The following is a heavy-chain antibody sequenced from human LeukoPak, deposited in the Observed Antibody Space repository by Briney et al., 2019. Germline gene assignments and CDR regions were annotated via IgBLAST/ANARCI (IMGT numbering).Heavy chain of an antibody. D-gene: IGHD6-13*01. V-gene: IGHV4-34*01. Sequence: SETLSLTCAVSGGSFSGYYWSWIRQPPGKGLEWIGEINHSGSTNYNPSLKSRVTISVDTSKNQFSLKLSSVTAADTAVYYCARLPRYSSSWYIVWGQGTLVTVSS. CDR1: GGSFSGYY. CDR2: INHSGST. J-gene: IGHJ4*02. CDR3: ARLPRYSSSWYIV.